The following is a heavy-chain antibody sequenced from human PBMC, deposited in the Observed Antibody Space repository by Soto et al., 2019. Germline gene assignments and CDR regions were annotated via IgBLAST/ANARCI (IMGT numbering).Heavy chain of an antibody. CDR2: ISYDGSNK. CDR3: AKRGYGRYNWFDP. V-gene: IGHV3-30*18. Sequence: PGGSLRLSCAASGFTFSSYGMHWVRQAPGKGLEWVAVISYDGSNKYYADSVKGRFTISRDNSKNTLYLQMNSLGAEDTAVYYCAKRGYGRYNWFDPWGQGTLVTVSS. D-gene: IGHD5-18*01. CDR1: GFTFSSYG. J-gene: IGHJ5*02.